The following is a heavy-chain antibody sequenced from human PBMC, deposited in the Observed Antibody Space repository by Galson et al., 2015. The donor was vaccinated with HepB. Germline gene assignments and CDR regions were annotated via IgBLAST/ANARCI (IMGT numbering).Heavy chain of an antibody. Sequence: SETLSLTCTVSGGSISSYYWSWIRQPPGKGLEWIGYIYYSGSTNYNPSLKSRVTISVDTSKNQFSLKLSSVTAADTAVYYCARNYCTNGVCYTSVAFDIWGQGTMVTVSS. D-gene: IGHD2-8*01. J-gene: IGHJ3*02. V-gene: IGHV4-59*01. CDR3: ARNYCTNGVCYTSVAFDI. CDR2: IYYSGST. CDR1: GGSISSYY.